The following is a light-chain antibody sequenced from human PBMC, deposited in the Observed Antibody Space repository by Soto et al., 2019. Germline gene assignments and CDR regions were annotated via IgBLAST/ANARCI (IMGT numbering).Light chain of an antibody. V-gene: IGKV3-15*01. Sequence: EIVWTQSPVTLSLSPGERAPLSCRASQSVGSNLAWFQQKPCQAHRLIIYGSSTRATGVPARFSGSGSGADFTLTISNLQSEDFAVYYCQQYNNWPTITFGRGTRLEI. CDR3: QQYNNWPTIT. CDR1: QSVGSN. CDR2: GSS. J-gene: IGKJ5*01.